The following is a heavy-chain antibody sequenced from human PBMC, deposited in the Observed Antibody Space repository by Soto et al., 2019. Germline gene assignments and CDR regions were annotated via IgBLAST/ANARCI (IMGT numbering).Heavy chain of an antibody. D-gene: IGHD6-13*01. CDR2: ISAHTGNT. V-gene: IGHV1-18*01. CDR3: ARGGYSSTWSNLLDRSGLDV. Sequence: ASVKVSCKTSGYTFTNYGISWVRQAPGQGLEWMGWISAHTGNTNYAQKFQGRVTITADTSTYTVYMELSGLRSGDTAVYYCARGGYSSTWSNLLDRSGLDVWGQGTTVTVSS. CDR1: GYTFTNYG. J-gene: IGHJ6*02.